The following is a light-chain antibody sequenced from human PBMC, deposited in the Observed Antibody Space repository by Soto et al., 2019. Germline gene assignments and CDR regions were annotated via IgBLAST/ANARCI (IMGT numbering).Light chain of an antibody. CDR2: VGTGGIVG. CDR3: GADHGSGSNFVV. Sequence: QPVLTQPPSASASLGASVTLTCTLSSGYSNYKVDWYQQRPGKGPRFVMRVGTGGIVGSKGDGIPDRFSVLGSGLNRYLTIKNIQEEDESDYHCGADHGSGSNFVVFGGGTKLT. V-gene: IGLV9-49*01. CDR1: SGYSNYK. J-gene: IGLJ2*01.